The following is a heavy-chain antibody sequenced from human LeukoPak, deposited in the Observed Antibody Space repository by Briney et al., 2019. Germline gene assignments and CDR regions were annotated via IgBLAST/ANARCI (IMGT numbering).Heavy chain of an antibody. CDR3: GKYGGSGWVIDY. D-gene: IGHD6-19*01. J-gene: IGHJ4*02. CDR1: GGSISSNY. V-gene: IGHV4-59*08. CDR2: IYYTGGT. Sequence: PSETLSLTCTVSGGSISSNYWTWIRQPPAKGLEYIGYIYYTGGTNYNPSLKSRVTISVDTSKNQFSLKLSSVTAADTAVYFCGKYGGSGWVIDYWGQGTLVTVSS.